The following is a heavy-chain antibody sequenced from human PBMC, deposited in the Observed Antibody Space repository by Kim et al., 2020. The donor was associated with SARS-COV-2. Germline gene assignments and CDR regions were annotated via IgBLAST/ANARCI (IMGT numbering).Heavy chain of an antibody. J-gene: IGHJ4*02. CDR3: ARRYSSSWELYYFDY. V-gene: IGHV4-39*01. CDR2: IYYSGST. D-gene: IGHD6-13*01. Sequence: SETLSLTCTVSGGSISSSSYYWGWIRQPPGKGLEWIGSIYYSGSTYYNPSLKSRVTISVDTSKNQFSLKLSSVTAADTAVYYCARRYSSSWELYYFDYWGQGTLVTVSS. CDR1: GGSISSSSYY.